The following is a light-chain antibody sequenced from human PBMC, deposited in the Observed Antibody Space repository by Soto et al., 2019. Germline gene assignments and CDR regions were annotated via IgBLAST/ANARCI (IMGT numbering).Light chain of an antibody. CDR3: QQYDNLLFT. J-gene: IGKJ3*01. CDR1: HDISNY. Sequence: DIQMTQSPSSLSASVGDRVTSTCQASHDISNYLNWYQQKPGQAPKLLIHDAFNLETWVPSRFSGSGSGTDFTIAISRLQSEDFATYYCQQYDNLLFTFGPGNKVDVK. V-gene: IGKV1-33*01. CDR2: DAF.